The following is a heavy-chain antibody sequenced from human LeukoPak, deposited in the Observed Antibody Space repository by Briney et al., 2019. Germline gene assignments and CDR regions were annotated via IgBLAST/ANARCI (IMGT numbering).Heavy chain of an antibody. J-gene: IGHJ5*02. Sequence: PSETLSLTCAVYGGSFSGYYWSWIRQPPGKGLEWIGEINHSGSTNYKPSLKSRVTISVDTSKNQFSLKLSSVTAADTAVYYCAGVLRFLEWLSNYNWFDPWGQGTLVTVSS. CDR1: GGSFSGYY. CDR2: INHSGST. D-gene: IGHD3-3*01. CDR3: AGVLRFLEWLSNYNWFDP. V-gene: IGHV4-34*01.